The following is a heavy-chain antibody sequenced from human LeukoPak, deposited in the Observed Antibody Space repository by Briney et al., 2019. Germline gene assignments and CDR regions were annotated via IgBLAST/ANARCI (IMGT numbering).Heavy chain of an antibody. CDR2: ISSSSSYI. D-gene: IGHD3-3*01. Sequence: KPGGSLSLSCAASGFTFSSYSMNWVRQAPGKGLEWVSSISSSSSYIYYADSVKGRFTISRDNAKNSLYLQMNSLRAEDTAVYYCARTIFGVVIRRRGAFDIWRQGTMVTVCS. CDR1: GFTFSSYS. J-gene: IGHJ3*02. CDR3: ARTIFGVVIRRRGAFDI. V-gene: IGHV3-21*01.